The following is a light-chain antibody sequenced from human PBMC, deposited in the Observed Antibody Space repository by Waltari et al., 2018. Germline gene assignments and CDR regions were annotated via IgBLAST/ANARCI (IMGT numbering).Light chain of an antibody. V-gene: IGKV1-39*01. CDR3: QQSYSPLT. J-gene: IGKJ4*01. CDR2: AAS. CDR1: QSISTY. Sequence: DFQMTQSQSSLSASVGYRVTITCRASQSISTYLNWYQQKPGKAPNLLIYAASSLQSGVPSRFSGSGSGTDFTLTISSLQPEDFATYYCQQSYSPLTFGGGTKVEIK.